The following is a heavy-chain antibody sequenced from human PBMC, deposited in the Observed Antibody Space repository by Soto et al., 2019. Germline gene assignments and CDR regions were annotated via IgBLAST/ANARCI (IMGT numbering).Heavy chain of an antibody. CDR3: AKDEAYYDFWSGYYPSDNWFDP. J-gene: IGHJ5*02. Sequence: EVQLLESGGGLVQPGGSLRLSCAASGFTFSSYAMSWVRQAPGKGLEWVSTISGSGANTNHADSVKGRFTISRDNSKNTLYLQMNSLRVEDTAVYYCAKDEAYYDFWSGYYPSDNWFDPWGQGTLVTVSS. CDR1: GFTFSSYA. D-gene: IGHD3-3*01. V-gene: IGHV3-23*01. CDR2: ISGSGANT.